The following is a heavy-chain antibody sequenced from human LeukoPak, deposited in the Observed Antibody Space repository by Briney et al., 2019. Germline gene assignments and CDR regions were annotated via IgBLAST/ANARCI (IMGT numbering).Heavy chain of an antibody. CDR1: GFTFSSYG. Sequence: PGGSLRLSCAASGFTFSSYGMSWVRQAPGKGLEWVSAISGSGGSTYYADSVKGRFTISRDNSKNTLYLQMNSLRAEDTAVYYCARAIKAAAGYDYWGQGTLVTVSS. J-gene: IGHJ4*02. CDR3: ARAIKAAAGYDY. D-gene: IGHD6-13*01. V-gene: IGHV3-23*01. CDR2: ISGSGGST.